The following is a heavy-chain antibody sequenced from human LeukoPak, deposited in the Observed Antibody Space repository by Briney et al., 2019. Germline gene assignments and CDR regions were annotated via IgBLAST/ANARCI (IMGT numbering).Heavy chain of an antibody. CDR2: IYSSETT. J-gene: IGHJ6*03. CDR3: ARHFPYCGGDCSYYYMDV. D-gene: IGHD2-21*01. V-gene: IGHV4-4*09. CDR1: GASISSDY. Sequence: SETLSLTCSVSGASISSDYWSWIRQPPGKRLEWIGNIYSSETTKYNPSLRSRATISGDTSKNQFSLKLSSVTAADTAVYCCARHFPYCGGDCSYYYMDVWGKGTTVTVSS.